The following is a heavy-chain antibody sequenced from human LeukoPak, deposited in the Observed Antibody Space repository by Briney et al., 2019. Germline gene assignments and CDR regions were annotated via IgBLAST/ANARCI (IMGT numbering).Heavy chain of an antibody. CDR2: ISHDGSNN. CDR1: GFTFSSYG. D-gene: IGHD2-15*01. J-gene: IGHJ4*02. Sequence: GGSLRLSCATSGFTFSSYGMHWVRQAPGKGLEWVVVISHDGSNNNYADSVKGRFTISRDNSKNTLYLQMNSLRPEDTAVYYCAKVRVGTAHFDYWGQGTLVTVSS. V-gene: IGHV3-30*18. CDR3: AKVRVGTAHFDY.